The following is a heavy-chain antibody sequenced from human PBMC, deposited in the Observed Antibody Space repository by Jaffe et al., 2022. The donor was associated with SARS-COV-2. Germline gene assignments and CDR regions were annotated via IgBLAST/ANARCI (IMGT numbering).Heavy chain of an antibody. V-gene: IGHV3-23*01. J-gene: IGHJ4*02. CDR3: ARKWSAGDTCGFDY. CDR1: GFTFRTYS. CDR2: TDGSGDLT. D-gene: IGHD2-15*01. Sequence: EVQLLESGGDLVQPGGSLRLSCAASGFTFRTYSMSWVRQAPGKGLEWVSGTDGSGDLTFYADSVKGRFTISRDNSKNTLYLQMNSLRAEDTAIYYCARKWSAGDTCGFDYWGQGTLLTVSS.